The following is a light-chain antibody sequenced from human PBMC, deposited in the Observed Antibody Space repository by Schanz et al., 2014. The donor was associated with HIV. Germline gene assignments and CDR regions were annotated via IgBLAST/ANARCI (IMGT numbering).Light chain of an antibody. J-gene: IGLJ3*02. CDR3: MLYMGSAIYV. CDR2: NTD. V-gene: IGLV8-61*01. CDR1: SGSVSPGHH. Sequence: QAVVTQEPSFSVSPGGTVTLTCGLTSGSVSPGHHPPWYQRTPGQPPRTLIYNTDTRSFGVPDRFSGSILGNKAALTITGAQADDECDYYCMLYMGSAIYVFGGGTKLTVL.